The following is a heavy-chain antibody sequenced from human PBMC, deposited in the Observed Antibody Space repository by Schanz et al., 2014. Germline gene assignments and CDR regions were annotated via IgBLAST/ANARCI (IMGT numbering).Heavy chain of an antibody. CDR1: GFSFSTYA. CDR2: ISYDGSHK. D-gene: IGHD3-10*01. J-gene: IGHJ2*01. CDR3: ATVGSETYSIYWYFDL. V-gene: IGHV3-30*14. Sequence: QVQLVESGGCVVQPGRSLRLSCAASGFSFSTYAIHWVRQAPGKGLEWVAVISYDGSHKDYADSVKGRFTISRDNSKNTLYLQMNRLRTEDTAVYYCATVGSETYSIYWYFDLWGRGTLVTVSS.